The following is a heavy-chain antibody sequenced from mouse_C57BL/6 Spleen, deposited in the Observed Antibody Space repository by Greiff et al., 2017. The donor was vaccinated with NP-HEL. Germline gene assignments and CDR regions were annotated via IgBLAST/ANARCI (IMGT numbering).Heavy chain of an antibody. D-gene: IGHD4-1*01. J-gene: IGHJ4*01. CDR3: TREGGYWVYAMDY. V-gene: IGHV1-15*01. CDR2: IDPETGGT. Sequence: QVQLQQSGAELVRPGASVTLSCKASGYTFTDYEMHWVKQTPVHGLEWIGAIDPETGGTAYNQKFKGKAILTADKSSSTAYMELRSLTSEDSAVYYCTREGGYWVYAMDYWGQGTSVTVSS. CDR1: GYTFTDYE.